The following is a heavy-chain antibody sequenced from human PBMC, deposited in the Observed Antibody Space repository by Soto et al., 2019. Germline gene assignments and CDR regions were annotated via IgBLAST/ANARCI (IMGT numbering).Heavy chain of an antibody. V-gene: IGHV3-23*01. CDR3: VKFRGRAYPYFYMDV. CDR1: GFSFSTYG. CDR2: GGSGGST. D-gene: IGHD3-16*01. J-gene: IGHJ6*03. Sequence: DVQLLESGGGLAQSGGSLRLSCAASGFSFSTYGMTWVRQAPGKGLEWVSYGGSGGSTYYADSVKGRFTISRDNSNNTLYLQMNSLRAEDTAVDYCVKFRGRAYPYFYMDVWGNGTTVTVSS.